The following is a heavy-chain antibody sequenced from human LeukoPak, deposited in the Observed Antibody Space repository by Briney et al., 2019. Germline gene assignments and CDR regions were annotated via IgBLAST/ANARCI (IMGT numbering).Heavy chain of an antibody. J-gene: IGHJ6*02. V-gene: IGHV3-15*01. CDR3: ARETAMYYYYGMDV. Sequence: PGGSLRLSCAGSGFTFSVAWMSWVRQVPGRGLEWVGRIKSNSDGGTTDYAAPVKGRFTISRDNSKNTLYLQMNSLRAEDTAVYYCARETAMYYYYGMDVWGQGTTVTVSS. CDR1: GFTFSVAW. CDR2: IKSNSDGGTT. D-gene: IGHD2-2*01.